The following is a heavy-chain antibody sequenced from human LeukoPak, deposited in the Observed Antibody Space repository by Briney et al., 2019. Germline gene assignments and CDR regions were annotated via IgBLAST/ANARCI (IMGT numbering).Heavy chain of an antibody. CDR3: ARDYYYDSSGYYYR. Sequence: GASVKVSCKASGYTFTSYDINWVRQATGQGLEWMGWINPNSGGTNYAQKFQGRVTMTRDTSISTAYMELSRLRSDDTAVYYCARDYYYDSSGYYYRWGQGTLVTVSS. D-gene: IGHD3-22*01. V-gene: IGHV1-2*02. CDR2: INPNSGGT. CDR1: GYTFTSYD. J-gene: IGHJ4*02.